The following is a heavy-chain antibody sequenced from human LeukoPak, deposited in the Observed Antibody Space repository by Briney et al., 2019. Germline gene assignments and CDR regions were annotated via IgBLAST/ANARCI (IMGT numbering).Heavy chain of an antibody. CDR1: GFTFSSYW. CDR2: IKQDGSEK. V-gene: IGHV3-7*01. CDR3: ARDIRSGTQYGTNYVTMQIYYYYGMDV. D-gene: IGHD1-14*01. J-gene: IGHJ6*02. Sequence: LPGGSLRLSCAASGFTFSSYWMSWVRQAPGKGLEWVANIKQDGSEKYYADSVKGRFTISRDNSKNTLYLQMNSLRAEDTAVYYCARDIRSGTQYGTNYVTMQIYYYYGMDVWGQGTTVTVSS.